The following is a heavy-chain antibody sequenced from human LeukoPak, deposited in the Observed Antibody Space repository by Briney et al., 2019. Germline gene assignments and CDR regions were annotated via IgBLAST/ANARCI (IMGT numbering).Heavy chain of an antibody. CDR2: ISWNSGSI. Sequence: GGSLRLSCAASGFTFDDYAMHWVRQAPGKGLEWVSGISWNSGSIGYADSVKGRFTISRDNAKNTLYLQMNSLRAEDTAVYYCVRVYCSSTSCTKLDYWGQGTLVTVSS. CDR1: GFTFDDYA. V-gene: IGHV3-9*01. CDR3: VRVYCSSTSCTKLDY. J-gene: IGHJ4*02. D-gene: IGHD2-2*01.